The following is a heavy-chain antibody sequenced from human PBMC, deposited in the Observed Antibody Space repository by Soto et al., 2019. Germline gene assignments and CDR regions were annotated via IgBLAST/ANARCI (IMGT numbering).Heavy chain of an antibody. V-gene: IGHV1-2*02. CDR3: ASEDCRNTNCLKGFDD. Sequence: ASVKVSCKTSGYTFTDYYMHWARQVPGQGFEWVGGINPKSGGPKYVPKFQGRVTVTRDTSTSTAYMELNSLTSDDTAVYYCASEDCRNTNCLKGFDDWGQGTLVTVSS. J-gene: IGHJ4*02. CDR1: GYTFTDYY. CDR2: INPKSGGP. D-gene: IGHD2-15*01.